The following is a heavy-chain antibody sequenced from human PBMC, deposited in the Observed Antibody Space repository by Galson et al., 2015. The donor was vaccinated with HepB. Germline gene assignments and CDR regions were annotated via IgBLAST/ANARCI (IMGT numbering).Heavy chain of an antibody. V-gene: IGHV3-11*01. Sequence: SLRLSCAASGFTFSDYYMSWIRQAPGKGLEWVSYISSSGSTIYYADSVKGRFTISRDNAKNSLYLQMNSLRAEDTAVYYCARDGRTTGTTSGGDAFDIWGQGTMVTVSS. CDR2: ISSSGSTI. CDR3: ARDGRTTGTTSGGDAFDI. D-gene: IGHD1-1*01. CDR1: GFTFSDYY. J-gene: IGHJ3*02.